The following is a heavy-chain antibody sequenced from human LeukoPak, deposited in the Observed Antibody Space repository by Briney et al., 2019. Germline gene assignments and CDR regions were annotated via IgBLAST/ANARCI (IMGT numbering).Heavy chain of an antibody. J-gene: IGHJ3*02. CDR2: IYYSGST. V-gene: IGHV4-39*07. D-gene: IGHD7-27*01. CDR1: GGSISSSSYY. CDR3: ASYLPWGRAFDI. Sequence: SETLSLTCTVSGGSISSSSYYWGWIRQPPGKGLEWIGSIYYSGSTYYNPSLKSRVTISVDTSKNQFSLKLSSVTAADTAVYYCASYLPWGRAFDIWGQGTMVTVSS.